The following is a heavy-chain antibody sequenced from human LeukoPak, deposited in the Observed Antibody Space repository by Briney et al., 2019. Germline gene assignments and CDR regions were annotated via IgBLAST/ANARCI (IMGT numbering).Heavy chain of an antibody. V-gene: IGHV4-39*02. J-gene: IGHJ3*02. CDR1: AGFISSSNYD. Sequence: PSETLSLTCTVAAGFISSSNYDWGWIRQPPGKGLEWIGSIYYSGSTYYNPSLKSRVTISVDTSKNHFALKRSSVTAADTAVYYCARRAPRGAFDIWGQGTMVTVSS. CDR3: ARRAPRGAFDI. CDR2: IYYSGST.